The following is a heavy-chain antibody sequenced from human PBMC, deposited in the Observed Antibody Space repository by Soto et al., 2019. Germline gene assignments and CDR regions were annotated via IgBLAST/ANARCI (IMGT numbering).Heavy chain of an antibody. CDR1: VGSISSYY. D-gene: IGHD5-12*01. CDR2: IYTSGST. CDR3: ARGIVATKYYFDY. V-gene: IGHV4-4*07. J-gene: IGHJ4*02. Sequence: SETLSLTCTFSVGSISSYYWRWIRQPAGKGLEWIGRIYTSGSTNYNPSLKSRVTMSVDTSKNQFSLKLSSVTAADTAVYYCARGIVATKYYFDYWGQGTLVTVSS.